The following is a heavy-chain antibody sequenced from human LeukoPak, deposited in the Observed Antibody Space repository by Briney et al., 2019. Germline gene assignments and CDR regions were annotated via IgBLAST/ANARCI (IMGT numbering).Heavy chain of an antibody. V-gene: IGHV3-7*01. CDR3: ARVEYSSSWYLLWYFDL. CDR1: GFTFSSYW. Sequence: GGSLRLSCAASGFTFSSYWMSWVRQAPGKGLEWVANIKQDGSEKYYVDSVKGRFTISRDNAKNSLYLQMNSLRAEDTAVYYCARVEYSSSWYLLWYFDLWGRGTLATVSS. J-gene: IGHJ2*01. D-gene: IGHD6-13*01. CDR2: IKQDGSEK.